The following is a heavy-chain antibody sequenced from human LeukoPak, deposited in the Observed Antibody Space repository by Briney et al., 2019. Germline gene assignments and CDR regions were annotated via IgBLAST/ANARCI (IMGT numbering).Heavy chain of an antibody. D-gene: IGHD2-15*01. V-gene: IGHV3-13*01. CDR1: GFTFSSYD. Sequence: GGSLRLSCAASGFTFSSYDMHWVRQATGKGLEWVSAIGTAGDTYYPGSVKGRYTISRENAKNSLYLQMNSLRAGDTAVYYCARDYFSRAAVLGYFDLWGRGTLVTVSS. CDR2: IGTAGDT. CDR3: ARDYFSRAAVLGYFDL. J-gene: IGHJ2*01.